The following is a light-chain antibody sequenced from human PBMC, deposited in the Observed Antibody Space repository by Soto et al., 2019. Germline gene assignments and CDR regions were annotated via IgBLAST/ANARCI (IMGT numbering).Light chain of an antibody. Sequence: EIVLTQSPATLSLSPGERATLSCRASQSVGSYLAWYQQKPGQAPRLLIYDASNRATGIPARFSGSGSGTDFTLTISSLEPEDFAVYYCQQRSNWQSTFGQGTRLEIK. CDR2: DAS. CDR3: QQRSNWQST. V-gene: IGKV3-11*01. J-gene: IGKJ5*01. CDR1: QSVGSY.